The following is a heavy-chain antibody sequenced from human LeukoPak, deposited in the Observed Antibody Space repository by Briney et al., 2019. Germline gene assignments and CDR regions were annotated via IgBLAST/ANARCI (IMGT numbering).Heavy chain of an antibody. CDR3: TLPLRDVFDI. CDR1: GFTVSDNY. V-gene: IGHV3-53*01. Sequence: GGSLRLSCAASGFTVSDNYMSWVRQAPGKGLEWVSIIYGAGSTNYADSVKGRFTISRDNSKNTLYLQMSSLRAEDTAVYYCTLPLRDVFDIWGQGTMVTVSS. CDR2: IYGAGST. J-gene: IGHJ3*02.